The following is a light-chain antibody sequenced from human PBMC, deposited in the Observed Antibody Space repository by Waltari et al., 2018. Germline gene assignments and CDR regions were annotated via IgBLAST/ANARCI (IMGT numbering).Light chain of an antibody. CDR3: QQYDISPLT. CDR1: QTIRTTD. CDR2: GTF. J-gene: IGKJ4*01. V-gene: IGKV3-20*01. Sequence: EIVLTQSPGTLSPSPGEGATLSCRTSQTIRTTDLAWYQQKPGQAPTLLIYGTFCRATGIPDRFTGSGSGTDFSLTISSLEPEDFATYYCQQYDISPLTFGGGTKVEIK.